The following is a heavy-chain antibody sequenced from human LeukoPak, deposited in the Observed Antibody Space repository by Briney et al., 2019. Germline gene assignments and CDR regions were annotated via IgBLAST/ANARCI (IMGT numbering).Heavy chain of an antibody. V-gene: IGHV3-23*01. CDR1: GFTFSSYG. CDR2: ISGSGGST. D-gene: IGHD5-18*01. CDR3: AKVPYTFY. Sequence: PGGSLRLSCAASGFTFSSYGMSWVRQGPGKVLEWFSAISGSGGSTYYADSVNRRCTIPRDNSKNILYLRMYSLRSDDAAVYYCAKVPYTFYWGQGTLVTVSS. J-gene: IGHJ4*02.